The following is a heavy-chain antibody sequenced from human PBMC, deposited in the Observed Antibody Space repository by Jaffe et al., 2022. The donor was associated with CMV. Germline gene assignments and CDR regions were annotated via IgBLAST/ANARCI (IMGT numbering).Heavy chain of an antibody. CDR2: IYYSGST. CDR3: ARRTLDIVVVVAASLRPDDAFDI. CDR1: GGSISSSSYY. J-gene: IGHJ3*02. Sequence: QLQLQESGPGLVKPSETLSLTCTVSGGSISSSSYYWGWIRQPPGKGLEWIGSIYYSGSTYYNPSLKSRVTISVDTSKNQFSLKLSSVTAADTAVYYCARRTLDIVVVVAASLRPDDAFDIWGQGTMVTVSS. V-gene: IGHV4-39*01. D-gene: IGHD2-15*01.